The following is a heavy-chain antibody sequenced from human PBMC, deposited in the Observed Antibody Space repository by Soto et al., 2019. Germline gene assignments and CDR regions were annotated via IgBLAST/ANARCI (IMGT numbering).Heavy chain of an antibody. D-gene: IGHD1-1*01. V-gene: IGHV3-33*01. J-gene: IGHJ6*02. Sequence: QVQLGESGGGVVQPGRSLRLSCAASGVIFSAYGMHWVRQAPGEGLEWVAVIGNDGSEKYYAESVKGRFTISRDNSKNTLYQQMNSLRAEDTAVYYCATEDWNDRNGMGVWGQGTTVTVSS. CDR3: ATEDWNDRNGMGV. CDR1: GVIFSAYG. CDR2: IGNDGSEK.